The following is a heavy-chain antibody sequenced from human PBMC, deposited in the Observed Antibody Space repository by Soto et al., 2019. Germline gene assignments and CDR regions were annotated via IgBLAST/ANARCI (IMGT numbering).Heavy chain of an antibody. J-gene: IGHJ4*01. D-gene: IGHD1-26*01. CDR3: TTDSRTTLPEIRFDY. V-gene: IGHV3-15*07. Sequence: LRLSCAASGFPFNNAWINWVRQVPGKGLEWVGRVKSKADGGSGDYAAPVKGRFVVSRDDSKDIVYLQMNSLKIEDTGVYYCTTDSRTTLPEIRFDYWGHGTQVTVPQ. CDR1: GFPFNNAW. CDR2: VKSKADGGSG.